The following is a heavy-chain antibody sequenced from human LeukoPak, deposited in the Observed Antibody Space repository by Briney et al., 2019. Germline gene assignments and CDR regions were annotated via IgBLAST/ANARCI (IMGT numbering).Heavy chain of an antibody. J-gene: IGHJ1*01. CDR2: ISGSGGST. CDR3: AKERSFGPADGSYFQH. Sequence: GGSLRLSCAASGFTFSSYAMSWVRQAPGKGLEWVSAISGSGGSTYYADSVKGRFTISRDNSKNTLYLQMNSLRAEDTAVYYCAKERSFGPADGSYFQHWGQGTLVTVSS. D-gene: IGHD6-13*01. V-gene: IGHV3-23*01. CDR1: GFTFSSYA.